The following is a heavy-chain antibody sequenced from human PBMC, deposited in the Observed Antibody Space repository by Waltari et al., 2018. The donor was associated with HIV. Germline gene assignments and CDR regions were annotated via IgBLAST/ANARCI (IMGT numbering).Heavy chain of an antibody. CDR1: GFTFSTFW. Sequence: EVQLVESGGGLVQPGGSLRLSCAASGFTFSTFWMHWVRQTPGKGLVWCQGINGNGSNKAIPDTVKGRFTISRDNPKNTRYLQMSRLRAEGTAVYFCARGRYYGMDVWGQGTTVTVS. CDR2: INGNGSNK. J-gene: IGHJ6*02. V-gene: IGHV3-74*01. CDR3: ARGRYYGMDV.